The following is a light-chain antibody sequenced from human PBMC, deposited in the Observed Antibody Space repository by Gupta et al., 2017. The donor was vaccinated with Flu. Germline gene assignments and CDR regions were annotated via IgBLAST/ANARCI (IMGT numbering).Light chain of an antibody. Sequence: GQTVRITCQGDSLRSYFASWYQQKSGQATVGVIEGKNKRPSGIPDRFAGYSAANTASFKITGAQAEDEADYYGNSRGSGGNPLVFGGGTKMTVL. J-gene: IGLJ3*02. CDR1: SLRSYF. CDR3: NSRGSGGNPLV. V-gene: IGLV3-19*01. CDR2: GKN.